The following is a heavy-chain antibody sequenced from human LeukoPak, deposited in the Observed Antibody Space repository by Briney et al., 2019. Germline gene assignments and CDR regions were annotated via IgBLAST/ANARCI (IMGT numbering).Heavy chain of an antibody. CDR3: ARNWYYYDSSGYGGPLDY. CDR2: ISSSGSTI. V-gene: IGHV3-11*01. CDR1: GFTFSDYY. Sequence: GGSLRLPCAASGFTFSDYYMSWIRRAPGKGLEWVSYISSSGSTIYYADSVKGRFTISRDNAKNSLYLQMNSLRAEDTAVYYCARNWYYYDSSGYGGPLDYWGQGTLVTVSS. J-gene: IGHJ4*02. D-gene: IGHD3-22*01.